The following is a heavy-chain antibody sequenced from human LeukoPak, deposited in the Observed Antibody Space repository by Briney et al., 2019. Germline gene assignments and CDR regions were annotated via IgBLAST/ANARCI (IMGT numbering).Heavy chain of an antibody. Sequence: SETLSLTCTVSGVSISSGGYYWGWIRQPPGKGLEWIGNIYYSGSTYYNPSLKSRVTISLDTSKNQFSLKLSSVTAADTAVYYCARRDIAARLNWFDPWGQGTLVTVSS. D-gene: IGHD6-6*01. J-gene: IGHJ5*02. V-gene: IGHV4-39*01. CDR3: ARRDIAARLNWFDP. CDR2: IYYSGST. CDR1: GVSISSGGYY.